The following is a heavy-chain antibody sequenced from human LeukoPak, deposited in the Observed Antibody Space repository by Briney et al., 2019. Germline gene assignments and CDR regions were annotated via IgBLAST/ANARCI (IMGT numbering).Heavy chain of an antibody. CDR1: GFTFSSCA. CDR3: ARDYLNSLIDY. J-gene: IGHJ4*02. Sequence: GGSLRLSCAASGFTFSSCAMSWVRQAPGKGLEWVSAISAGGEGTYYADSVKGRFTISRDNSKNTLYLQMNSLRAEDTAVYYCARDYLNSLIDYWGQGTLVTVSS. CDR2: ISAGGEGT. V-gene: IGHV3-23*01. D-gene: IGHD4-23*01.